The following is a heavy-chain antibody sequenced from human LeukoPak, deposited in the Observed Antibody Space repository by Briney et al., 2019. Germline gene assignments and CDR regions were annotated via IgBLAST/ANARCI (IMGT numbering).Heavy chain of an antibody. Sequence: GGSLRLSCAASGFTFSNYGMHWVRQAPGKGLEWVAVISSDGSKKYSADSVRGRFTISRDNSKSTPFLQMNSLRPEDTAVYYCARSRTTGGYYYDSSGHWGQGTLVTVSS. D-gene: IGHD3-22*01. V-gene: IGHV3-30*03. CDR2: ISSDGSKK. CDR3: ARSRTTGGYYYDSSGH. J-gene: IGHJ4*02. CDR1: GFTFSNYG.